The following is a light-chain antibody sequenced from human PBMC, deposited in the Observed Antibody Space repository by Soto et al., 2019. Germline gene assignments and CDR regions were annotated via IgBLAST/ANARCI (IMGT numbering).Light chain of an antibody. Sequence: DIQMTQSPSTLSASVGDRVTITCRASQNINNWLAWYQQKPGKAPKLLIYKASGLQGGVPSKFSDSGSGTEFPHTISSLQPDDFATHYCQQYSTYGTFGQGTKVEIQ. J-gene: IGKJ1*01. CDR1: QNINNW. V-gene: IGKV1-5*03. CDR3: QQYSTYGT. CDR2: KAS.